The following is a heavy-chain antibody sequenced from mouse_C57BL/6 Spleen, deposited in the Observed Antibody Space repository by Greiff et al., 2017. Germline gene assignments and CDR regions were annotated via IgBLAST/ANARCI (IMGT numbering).Heavy chain of an antibody. Sequence: VKLQQSGPELVKPGASVKISCKASGYAFSSSWMNWVKQRPGKGLEWIGRIYPGDGDTNYNGKFKGKATLTADKSSSTAYMQLSSLTSEDSAVYFCARTTVVGNFDYWGQGTTLTVSS. J-gene: IGHJ2*01. CDR1: GYAFSSSW. CDR2: IYPGDGDT. CDR3: ARTTVVGNFDY. D-gene: IGHD1-1*01. V-gene: IGHV1-82*01.